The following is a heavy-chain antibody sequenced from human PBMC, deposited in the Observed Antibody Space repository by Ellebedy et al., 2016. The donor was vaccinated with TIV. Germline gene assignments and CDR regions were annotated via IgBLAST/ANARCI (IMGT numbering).Heavy chain of an antibody. CDR2: IKQDGSEK. V-gene: IGHV3-7*01. CDR1: GFTFSSYW. J-gene: IGHJ4*02. D-gene: IGHD3-3*01. CDR3: ARDAFGSIDY. Sequence: GESLKISXAASGFTFSSYWMSWVRQAPGKGLEWVANIKQDGSEKYYGDSVKGRFTISRDNSKNTLFLQMNSLRDEDTAVYYCARDAFGSIDYWGQGTLVTVSS.